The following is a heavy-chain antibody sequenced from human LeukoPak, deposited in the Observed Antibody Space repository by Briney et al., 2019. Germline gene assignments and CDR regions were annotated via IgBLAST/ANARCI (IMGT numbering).Heavy chain of an antibody. CDR2: IYYSGST. J-gene: IGHJ2*01. D-gene: IGHD3-3*01. Sequence: PSETLSLTCTVSGGSISSGDYYWSWIRQPPGKGLEWIGYIYYSGSTYYNPSLKSRVTISVDTSKNQFSLKLSSVTAADTAVYYCARSREWFSPWYFDLWGRGTLVTVSS. V-gene: IGHV4-30-4*01. CDR1: GGSISSGDYY. CDR3: ARSREWFSPWYFDL.